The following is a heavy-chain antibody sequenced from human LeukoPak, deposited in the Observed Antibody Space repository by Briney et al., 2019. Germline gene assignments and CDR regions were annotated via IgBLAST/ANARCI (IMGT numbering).Heavy chain of an antibody. CDR3: AKEIYYGSGSYPDY. CDR2: ISHDGSNE. Sequence: GGSLRLSCAASGFTFSSYGMHWVRQVPGKGLEWVAVISHDGSNEYYVDSVKGRFTISRDNSKNTVYLQMNSLRPEDTAVYYCAKEIYYGSGSYPDYWGQGTLVTVSS. V-gene: IGHV3-30*18. J-gene: IGHJ4*02. CDR1: GFTFSSYG. D-gene: IGHD3-10*01.